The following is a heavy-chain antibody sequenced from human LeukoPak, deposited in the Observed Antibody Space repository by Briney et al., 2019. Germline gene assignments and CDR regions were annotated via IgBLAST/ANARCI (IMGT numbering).Heavy chain of an antibody. D-gene: IGHD2-2*01. Sequence: KASETLSLTCAVSGDSISSSNWWSWVRQPPGKGLEWIGSIYYSGSTYYNPSLKSRVTISVDTSKNQFSLKLSSVTAADTAVYYCARALPLGYCSSTSCLNWFDPWGQGTLVTVSS. CDR1: GDSISSSNW. CDR2: IYYSGST. V-gene: IGHV4-4*02. J-gene: IGHJ5*02. CDR3: ARALPLGYCSSTSCLNWFDP.